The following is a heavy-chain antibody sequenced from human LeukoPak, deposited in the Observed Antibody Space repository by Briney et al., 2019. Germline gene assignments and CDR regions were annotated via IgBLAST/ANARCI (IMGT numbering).Heavy chain of an antibody. CDR2: IIPIFGTA. D-gene: IGHD5-12*01. CDR3: ARDLSGYDLSYFDY. J-gene: IGHJ4*02. CDR1: GGTFSSYA. V-gene: IGHV1-69*13. Sequence: GASVKVSCKAPGGTFSSYAISWVRQAPGQGLEWMGGIIPIFGTANYAQKFQGRVTITADESTSTAYMELSSLRSEDTAVYYCARDLSGYDLSYFDYWGQGTLVTVSS.